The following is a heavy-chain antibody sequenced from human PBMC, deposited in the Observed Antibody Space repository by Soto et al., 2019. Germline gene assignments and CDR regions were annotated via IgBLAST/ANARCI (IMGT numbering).Heavy chain of an antibody. CDR1: GFTFSSYS. D-gene: IGHD2-2*01. Sequence: GGSLRLSCAASGFTFSSYSMNWVRQAPGKGLEWVSSISSSSSYIYYADSVKGRFTISRDNAKNSLYLQMNSLRAEDTAVYYCASQAPIVVVPAAPGTHWFDPWGQGTLVTVSS. J-gene: IGHJ5*02. CDR2: ISSSSSYI. V-gene: IGHV3-21*01. CDR3: ASQAPIVVVPAAPGTHWFDP.